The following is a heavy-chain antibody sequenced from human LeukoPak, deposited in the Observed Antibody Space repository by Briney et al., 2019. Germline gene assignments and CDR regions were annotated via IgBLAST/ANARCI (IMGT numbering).Heavy chain of an antibody. CDR2: FDPEDGET. Sequence: ASVKVSCKASGGTFSSYAISWVRQAPGKGLEWMGGFDPEDGETIYAQKFQGRVTMTEDTSTDTAYMELSSLRSEDTAVYYCATGDTAMVDYFDYWGQGTLVTVSS. CDR1: GGTFSSYA. CDR3: ATGDTAMVDYFDY. J-gene: IGHJ4*02. D-gene: IGHD5-18*01. V-gene: IGHV1-24*01.